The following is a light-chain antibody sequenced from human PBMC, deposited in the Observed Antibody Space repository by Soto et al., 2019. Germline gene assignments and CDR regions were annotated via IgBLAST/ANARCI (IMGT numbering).Light chain of an antibody. J-gene: IGKJ2*01. V-gene: IGKV3-20*01. Sequence: ETGLTQSPGTLSLSPGERATLSGRASQRVSTNYLAWYQQKFGQAPRPLIYGTSRRATGIPDRFSGSGSATDFTLTISRLEPGDVAVYYCQHDGTSPPRYTFGPGTKLEIK. CDR2: GTS. CDR1: QRVSTNY. CDR3: QHDGTSPPRYT.